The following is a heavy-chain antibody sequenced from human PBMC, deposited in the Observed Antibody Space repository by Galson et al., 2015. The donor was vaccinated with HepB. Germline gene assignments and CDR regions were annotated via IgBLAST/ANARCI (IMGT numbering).Heavy chain of an antibody. D-gene: IGHD1-26*01. Sequence: SLRLSCAASGFTFSSYSMNWVRQAPGKGLEWVSYISSSSTIYYVDSVKGRFTISRDNAKNSLYLQMNSLRDEDTAVYYCARDEWELLPYYGMDVWGQGTTVTVSS. CDR3: ARDEWELLPYYGMDV. J-gene: IGHJ6*02. CDR1: GFTFSSYS. V-gene: IGHV3-48*02. CDR2: ISSSSTI.